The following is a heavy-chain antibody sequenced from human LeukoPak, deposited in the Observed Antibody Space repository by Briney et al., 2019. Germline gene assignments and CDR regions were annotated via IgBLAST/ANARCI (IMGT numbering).Heavy chain of an antibody. Sequence: ASVKVSCKASGYTFTGYYMHWVRQAPGQGLEWMGWINPNSGGTNYAQKLQGRVTMTTDTSTSTAYMELRSLRSDDTAVYYCAREGTYYDFWSGYYTADYYYYYYMDVWGKGTTVTVSS. J-gene: IGHJ6*03. V-gene: IGHV1-2*02. CDR1: GYTFTGYY. CDR2: INPNSGGT. D-gene: IGHD3-3*01. CDR3: AREGTYYDFWSGYYTADYYYYYYMDV.